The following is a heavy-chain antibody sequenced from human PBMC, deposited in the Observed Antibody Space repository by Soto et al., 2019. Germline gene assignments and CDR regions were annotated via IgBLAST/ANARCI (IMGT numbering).Heavy chain of an antibody. CDR1: GGSISSSSYY. Sequence: SETLSLTCTVSGGSISSSSYYWGWIRQPPGKGLEWIGSIYYSGSTYYNPSLKSRVTISVDTSKNQFSLKLSSVTAADTAVYYCARLRDMTTVTATFDYWGQGTLVTVSS. D-gene: IGHD4-17*01. V-gene: IGHV4-39*01. CDR3: ARLRDMTTVTATFDY. J-gene: IGHJ4*02. CDR2: IYYSGST.